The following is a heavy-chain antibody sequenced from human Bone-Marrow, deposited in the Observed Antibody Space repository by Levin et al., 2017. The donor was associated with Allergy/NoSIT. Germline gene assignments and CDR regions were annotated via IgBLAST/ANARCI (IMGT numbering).Heavy chain of an antibody. D-gene: IGHD4-11*01. J-gene: IGHJ3*02. Sequence: ASVKVSCKASGYTFTGYYMHWVRQAPGQGLEWMGWINPNSGGTNYAQKFQGRVTMTRDTSISTAYMELSRLRSDDTAVYYCARHRVTTLSRDAFDIWGRGTMVTVSS. CDR2: INPNSGGT. V-gene: IGHV1-2*02. CDR3: ARHRVTTLSRDAFDI. CDR1: GYTFTGYY.